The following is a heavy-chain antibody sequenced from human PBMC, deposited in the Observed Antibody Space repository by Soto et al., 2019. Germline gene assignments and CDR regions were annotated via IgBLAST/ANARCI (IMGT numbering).Heavy chain of an antibody. V-gene: IGHV5-51*01. CDR1: GYSFTSYW. D-gene: IGHD3-16*01. CDR3: ASSSRGHYYYYYGMDV. Sequence: GEPLRNSCRGSGYSFTSYWIGWVSQMPGKGLEWMGIIYPGDSDTRYSPSFQGQVTISADKSISTAYLQWSSLKASDTAMYYCASSSRGHYYYYYGMDVWGQGTTVTVSS. J-gene: IGHJ6*02. CDR2: IYPGDSDT.